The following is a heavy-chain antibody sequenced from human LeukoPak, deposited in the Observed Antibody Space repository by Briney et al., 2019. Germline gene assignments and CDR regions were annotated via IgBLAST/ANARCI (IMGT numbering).Heavy chain of an antibody. J-gene: IGHJ4*02. D-gene: IGHD1-26*01. V-gene: IGHV3-30-3*01. CDR2: ISYDGSNK. Sequence: GGSLRLSCAASGFTFSSYATHCLRQAPGRGVGWVAVISYDGSNKYYADSVKGRFTICRDNAKNTLYLQMNSLRAEDAAVYYCAGVESGRYYGGDYWGQGTLVTVS. CDR3: AGVESGRYYGGDY. CDR1: GFTFSSYA.